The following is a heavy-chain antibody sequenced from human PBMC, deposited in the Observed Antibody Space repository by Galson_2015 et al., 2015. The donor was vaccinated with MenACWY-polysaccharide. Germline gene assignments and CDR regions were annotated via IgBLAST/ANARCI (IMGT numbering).Heavy chain of an antibody. CDR1: GFTFSDYY. D-gene: IGHD6-6*01. V-gene: IGHV3-11*01. J-gene: IGHJ6*03. CDR3: TRRRSSRDYYYYYMDV. Sequence: SLRLSCAASGFTFSDYYMSWIRQAPGKGLEWVSYITSSGGTKDYADSVKGRFTMSRDNAKNSLYLQMSSLRAEDTAVYYCTRRRSSRDYYYYYMDVWGKGTTVTVSS. CDR2: ITSSGGTK.